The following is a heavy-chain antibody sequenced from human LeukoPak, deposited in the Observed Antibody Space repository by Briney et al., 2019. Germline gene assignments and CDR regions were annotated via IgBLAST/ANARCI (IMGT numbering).Heavy chain of an antibody. CDR3: APEDGWLDP. V-gene: IGHV3-15*01. CDR1: GFTFSNAW. Sequence: GGSLRLSCAASGFTFSNAWMSWVRQAPGKGLEWVGRIKSKIHGGTTDYAAPVKDRFSISRDDSKNTLYLQMNSLKTEDTAVYYCAPEDGWLDPWGQGTLVTVSS. J-gene: IGHJ5*02. CDR2: IKSKIHGGTT.